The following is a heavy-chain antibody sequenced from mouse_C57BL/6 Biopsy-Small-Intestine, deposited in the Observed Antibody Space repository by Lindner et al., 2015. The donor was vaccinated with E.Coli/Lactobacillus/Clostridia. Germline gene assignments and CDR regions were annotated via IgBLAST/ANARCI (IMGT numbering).Heavy chain of an antibody. CDR2: IYPGGGYT. D-gene: IGHD2-3*01. V-gene: IGHV1-63*01. CDR1: GYTFTNYW. J-gene: IGHJ4*01. CDR3: ARCRYEAMDY. Sequence: VQLQESGAELVRPGTSVKMSCKASGYTFTNYWIGWAKQRPGHGLEWIGDIYPGGGYTNYNEKFKGKATLTADKSSSTAYMQFSSLTSEDSAIYYCARCRYEAMDYWGQGTSVTSPQ.